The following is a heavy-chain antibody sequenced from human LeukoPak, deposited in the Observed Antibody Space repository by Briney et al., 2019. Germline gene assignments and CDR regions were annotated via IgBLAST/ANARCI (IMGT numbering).Heavy chain of an antibody. CDR2: VYYSGTSGTT. V-gene: IGHV4-59*01. CDR3: ARGRSYSSGWYFDY. Sequence: SETLSLTCSVSGGSINRYYWTWIRQPPGKGLEWIGYVYYSGTSGTTDYNPSLKSRLTISLDTSKNQFSLRLSSVTAADSAVYYCARGRSYSSGWYFDYWGQGSLVTVSS. J-gene: IGHJ4*02. D-gene: IGHD6-25*01. CDR1: GGSINRYY.